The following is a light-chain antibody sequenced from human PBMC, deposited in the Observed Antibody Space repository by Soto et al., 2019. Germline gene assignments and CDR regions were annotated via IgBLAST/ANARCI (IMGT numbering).Light chain of an antibody. Sequence: QSALTQPASVSGSPGQSITISCTGTSSDVGGYNYVSWYQQHPGKAPKLMIFDVSNRPSGVSNRFSGSKSGNTASLNISGLQAEDEADYYCRSYTSSSTLYVFGTGTKLTVL. CDR3: RSYTSSSTLYV. J-gene: IGLJ1*01. V-gene: IGLV2-14*01. CDR1: SSDVGGYNY. CDR2: DVS.